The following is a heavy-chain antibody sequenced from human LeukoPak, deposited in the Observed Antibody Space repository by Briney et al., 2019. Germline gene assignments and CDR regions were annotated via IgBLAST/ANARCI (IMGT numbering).Heavy chain of an antibody. CDR3: ARDRYYYDSSGYYRRLDY. V-gene: IGHV4-59*01. J-gene: IGHJ4*02. D-gene: IGHD3-22*01. Sequence: ASETLSLTCTISGGSISSYYWSWIRQPPGKGLEWIGYIYYTGSTNHNPSLKSRVTISVDMSKNQFSLKLSSVTAADTAVYYCARDRYYYDSSGYYRRLDYWGQGTLVTVSS. CDR2: IYYTGST. CDR1: GGSISSYY.